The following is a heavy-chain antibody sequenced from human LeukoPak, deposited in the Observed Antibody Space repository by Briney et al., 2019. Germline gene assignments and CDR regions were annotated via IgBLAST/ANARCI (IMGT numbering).Heavy chain of an antibody. Sequence: GGSLRLSCAASGFTFSSDGRSWVRQAPGKALEWVSGISSGGGSTHYADSVKGRFTISRDNSKNTLYLQMNSLRAEDAAVYYCARDLMGIAYRGAFYYWGQGTLVTVSS. CDR2: ISSGGGST. J-gene: IGHJ4*02. CDR3: ARDLMGIAYRGAFYY. V-gene: IGHV3-23*01. D-gene: IGHD6-13*01. CDR1: GFTFSSDG.